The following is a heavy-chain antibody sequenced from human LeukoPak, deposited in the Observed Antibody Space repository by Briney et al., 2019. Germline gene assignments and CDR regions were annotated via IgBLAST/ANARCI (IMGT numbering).Heavy chain of an antibody. V-gene: IGHV4-34*01. CDR3: ARDSPPRDCSSTSCYSVYYYYGMDV. J-gene: IGHJ6*02. Sequence: SETLSLTCAVYGGSFSGYYWSWIRQPPGKGLEWIGEINHSGSTNYNPSLKSRVTMSVDTSKNQFSLKLSSVTAADTAVYYCARDSPPRDCSSTSCYSVYYYYGMDVWGQGTTVTVSS. CDR1: GGSFSGYY. D-gene: IGHD2-2*01. CDR2: INHSGST.